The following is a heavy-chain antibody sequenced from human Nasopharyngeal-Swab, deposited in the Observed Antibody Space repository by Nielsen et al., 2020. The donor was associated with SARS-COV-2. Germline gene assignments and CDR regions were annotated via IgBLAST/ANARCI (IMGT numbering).Heavy chain of an antibody. CDR1: GYTFTSYT. Sequence: ASVKVSCKASGYTFTSYTMNWVRQAPGQGLEWMGWINTNTGNPTYAQGFTGWFVFSLDTSVSTAYLQISSLKAEDTAVYYCAATPPYDFWSAYYYWDYWGQGTLVTVSS. CDR3: AATPPYDFWSAYYYWDY. CDR2: INTNTGNP. D-gene: IGHD3-3*01. V-gene: IGHV7-4-1*02. J-gene: IGHJ4*02.